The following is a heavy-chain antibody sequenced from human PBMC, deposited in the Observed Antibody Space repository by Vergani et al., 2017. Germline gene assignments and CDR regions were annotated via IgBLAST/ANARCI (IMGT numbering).Heavy chain of an antibody. CDR2: INPNSGDT. V-gene: IGHV1-2*02. D-gene: IGHD3-10*01. CDR1: GYTFTGYY. Sequence: QVQLVQSGAEVKKPGASVKVSCKASGYTFTGYYMHWVRQAPGQGLEWMGWINPNSGDTNYAQKFQGRVTMTRDTSISTAYMELSRLRSDDTAVYYCARANYYGSGSYSHYYGMDVWGQGTTVTVSS. J-gene: IGHJ6*02. CDR3: ARANYYGSGSYSHYYGMDV.